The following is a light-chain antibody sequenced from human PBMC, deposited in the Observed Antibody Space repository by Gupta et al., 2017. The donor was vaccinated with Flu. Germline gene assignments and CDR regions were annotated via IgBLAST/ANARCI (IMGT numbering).Light chain of an antibody. CDR3: AAWDDSLNGYV. J-gene: IGLJ1*01. V-gene: IGLV1-44*01. CDR2: GDK. Sequence: QSVLTPPPPASGTPGQRVSVSCSGGYSNIESNTVNWYQQLPGAAPKLLIYGDKQPPSGVPDRVSGSKSGTSASRAISGLQSEDEDDYYCAAWDDSLNGYVFGTGTRATVL. CDR1: YSNIESNT.